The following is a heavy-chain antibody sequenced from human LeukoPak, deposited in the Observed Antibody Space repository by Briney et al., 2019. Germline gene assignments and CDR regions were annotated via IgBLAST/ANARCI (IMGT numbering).Heavy chain of an antibody. CDR3: ARGVYCSSTSCYALSPYYYYYYGMDV. J-gene: IGHJ6*02. V-gene: IGHV4-34*01. Sequence: SETLSLTCAVYGGSFSGYYWTGIRKPPGKGLEWIGEINQRGRPTNNPSLKSRVTISVDTSKHQFSLKLSSVTAADTAVYYCARGVYCSSTSCYALSPYYYYYYGMDVWGQGTTVTVSS. CDR1: GGSFSGYY. D-gene: IGHD2-2*01. CDR2: INQRGRP.